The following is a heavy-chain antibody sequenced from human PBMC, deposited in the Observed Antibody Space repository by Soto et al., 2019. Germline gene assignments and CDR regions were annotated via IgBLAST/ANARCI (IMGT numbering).Heavy chain of an antibody. CDR3: ARKIVVVPYPGYFDY. CDR2: INHSGST. J-gene: IGHJ4*02. V-gene: IGHV4-34*01. CDR1: GGSFSGYY. D-gene: IGHD3-22*01. Sequence: SETLSLTCAVYGGSFSGYYWSWIRQPPGKGLEWIGEINHSGSTNYNPSLKSRVTISVDTSKNQFSLKLSSVTAADTAVYYCARKIVVVPYPGYFDYWGQGTMVTVSS.